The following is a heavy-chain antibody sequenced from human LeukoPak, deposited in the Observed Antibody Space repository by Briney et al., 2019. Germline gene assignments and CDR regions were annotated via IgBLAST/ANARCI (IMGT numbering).Heavy chain of an antibody. CDR2: IYYIGST. CDR3: ARASLRVPLDAFDI. Sequence: PSETLSLTCTVSGGSISSYYWSWVRQPPGKGLEWIVYIYYIGSTNYNPSLKSRVTISVDTSKNQFSLKLSSVTAADTAVYYCARASLRVPLDAFDIWGQGTMVTVSS. CDR1: GGSISSYY. V-gene: IGHV4-59*01. D-gene: IGHD5-12*01. J-gene: IGHJ3*02.